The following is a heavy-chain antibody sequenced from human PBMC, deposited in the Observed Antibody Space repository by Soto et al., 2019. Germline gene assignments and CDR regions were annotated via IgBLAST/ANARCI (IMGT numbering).Heavy chain of an antibody. J-gene: IGHJ6*02. Sequence: SETLSLTCTVSGGYISGYYWSWLRQPPGKGLEWIGYMYNTGSTVYNPSFKSRVTISVDTSKNQFSLKLNSVTAADTAVYYCARDLWGYCGTDCYPLDVWGQGTTVTVS. V-gene: IGHV4-59*01. CDR1: GGYISGYY. CDR3: ARDLWGYCGTDCYPLDV. D-gene: IGHD2-21*02. CDR2: MYNTGST.